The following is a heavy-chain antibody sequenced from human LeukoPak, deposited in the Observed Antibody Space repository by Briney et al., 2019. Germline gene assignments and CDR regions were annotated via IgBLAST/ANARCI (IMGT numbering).Heavy chain of an antibody. CDR3: ARARRNIVATPFDY. CDR2: ISSSSSYI. V-gene: IGHV3-21*01. J-gene: IGHJ4*02. Sequence: GGSLRLSCAASGFTFSSYSMNWVRRAPGKGLEWVSSISSSSSYIYYADSVKGRFTISRDNAKNSLYLQMNSLRAEDTAVYYCARARRNIVATPFDYWGQGTLVTVSS. CDR1: GFTFSSYS. D-gene: IGHD5-12*01.